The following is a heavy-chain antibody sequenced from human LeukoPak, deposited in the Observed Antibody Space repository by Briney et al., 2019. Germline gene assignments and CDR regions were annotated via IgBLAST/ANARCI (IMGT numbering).Heavy chain of an antibody. CDR3: ARDVATSGGDWFDP. CDR1: GGSVSSGGYS. CDR2: IYYSGST. V-gene: IGHV4-61*08. D-gene: IGHD5-12*01. Sequence: SQTLSLTCAVSGGSVSSGGYSWSWIRQPPGKGLEWIGYIYYSGSTNHNPSLKSRVTISVDTSKNQFSLKLSSVTAADAAVYYCARDVATSGGDWFDPWGQGTLVTVSS. J-gene: IGHJ5*02.